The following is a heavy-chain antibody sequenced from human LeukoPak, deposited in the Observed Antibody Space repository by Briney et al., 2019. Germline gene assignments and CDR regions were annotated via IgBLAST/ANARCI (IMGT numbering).Heavy chain of an antibody. CDR2: INHSGST. J-gene: IGHJ6*03. Sequence: SETLSLTCAVYGGSFSGYYWSWIRQPPGKGLEWIGEINHSGSTNYNPSLKSRVTISVDTSKNQFSLKLSSVTAADTAVYYCARRSVVVVPAAMLGVYCYYYMDVWGKGTTVTISS. V-gene: IGHV4-34*01. D-gene: IGHD2-2*01. CDR3: ARRSVVVVPAAMLGVYCYYYMDV. CDR1: GGSFSGYY.